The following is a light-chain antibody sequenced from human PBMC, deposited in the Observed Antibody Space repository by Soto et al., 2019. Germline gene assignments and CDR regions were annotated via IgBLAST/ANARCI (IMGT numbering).Light chain of an antibody. Sequence: QSALTQPASVSGSPGQSITISCTGTSSDVGGYNYVCWYQQHPGKATKLMIYEVTNRPSGVSNRFSGSKSGNTASLTISGLQAEDEADYYCSSYTSSITPVFGGGTKVTVL. CDR3: SSYTSSITPV. J-gene: IGLJ3*02. V-gene: IGLV2-14*01. CDR2: EVT. CDR1: SSDVGGYNY.